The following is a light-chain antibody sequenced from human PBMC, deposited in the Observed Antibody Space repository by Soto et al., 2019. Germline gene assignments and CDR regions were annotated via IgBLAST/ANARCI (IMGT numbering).Light chain of an antibody. V-gene: IGLV3-1*01. Sequence: SYELTQPPSVSVSPGQTASITCSGAKLGDKYACWYQQKPGQSPVLVIYQDSKRPSGIPERFSGSNSGNTATLTISGTQAMDEADYYCQAWDSSTVVFGTGTKLTVL. CDR1: KLGDKY. J-gene: IGLJ1*01. CDR3: QAWDSSTVV. CDR2: QDS.